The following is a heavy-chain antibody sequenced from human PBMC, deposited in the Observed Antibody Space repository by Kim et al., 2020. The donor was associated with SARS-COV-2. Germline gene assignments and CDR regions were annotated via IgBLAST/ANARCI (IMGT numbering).Heavy chain of an antibody. J-gene: IGHJ4*02. Sequence: ASVKVSCKASGYTFTSYYMHWVRQAPGQGLEWMGIINPSGGSTSYAQKFQGRVTMTRDTSTSTVYMELSSLRSEDTAVYYCARASGLDSSGYYYGGYYFDYWGQGTLVTVSS. CDR3: ARASGLDSSGYYYGGYYFDY. D-gene: IGHD3-22*01. V-gene: IGHV1-46*01. CDR2: INPSGGST. CDR1: GYTFTSYY.